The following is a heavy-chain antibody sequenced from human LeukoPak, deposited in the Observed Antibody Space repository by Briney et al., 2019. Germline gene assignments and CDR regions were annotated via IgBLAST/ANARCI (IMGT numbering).Heavy chain of an antibody. D-gene: IGHD6-13*01. CDR3: ARLGAAGTFDY. Sequence: PSETLSLTCTVSGGSISSYYWSWIRQPPGKGLEWIGYIYYSGSTNYNPSLKSRVTISVDTSKNQFSLKLSSVTAADTAVYYCARLGAAGTFDYWGQGTLVTVSS. CDR2: IYYSGST. V-gene: IGHV4-59*08. J-gene: IGHJ4*02. CDR1: GGSISSYY.